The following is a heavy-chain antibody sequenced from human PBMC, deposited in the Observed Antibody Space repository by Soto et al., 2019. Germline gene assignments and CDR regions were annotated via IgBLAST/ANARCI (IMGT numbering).Heavy chain of an antibody. CDR2: IIPIFGTA. J-gene: IGHJ4*02. D-gene: IGHD6-13*01. CDR3: ARRGRSSWYYFDP. Sequence: SVKVSCKASGGTFSSYAISWVRQAPGQGLEWMGGIIPIFGTANYAQKFQGRVTMTADESTSTAYMELSRLRSEDTAVYYCARRGRSSWYYFDPWGQGTLVTVSS. V-gene: IGHV1-69*13. CDR1: GGTFSSYA.